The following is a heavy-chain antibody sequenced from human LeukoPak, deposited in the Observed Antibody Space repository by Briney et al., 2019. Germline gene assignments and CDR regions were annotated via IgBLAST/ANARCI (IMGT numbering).Heavy chain of an antibody. Sequence: SETLSLTCTVSGGSISSYYWSWIRQSAGKGLEWIGRIYSSGNTNYNPSLKSRVTMSVDTSKNQFSLKLSSVTAADTAVYYCARGTYYYDSSGYYSLPYNWFDPWGQGTLVTVSS. CDR1: GGSISSYY. J-gene: IGHJ5*02. CDR2: IYSSGNT. V-gene: IGHV4-4*07. CDR3: ARGTYYYDSSGYYSLPYNWFDP. D-gene: IGHD3-22*01.